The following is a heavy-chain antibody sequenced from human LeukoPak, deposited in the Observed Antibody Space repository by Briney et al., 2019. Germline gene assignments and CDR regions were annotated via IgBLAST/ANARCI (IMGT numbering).Heavy chain of an antibody. CDR2: IIPIFGIA. CDR1: GGTFSSYA. Sequence: SVKVSCKASGGTFSSYAISWVRQAPGQGLEWMGRIIPIFGIANYAQKFQGRVTITADKSTSTAYMELSSLRSEDTAVYYCARDESSSWYAYFQHWGQGTLVTVSS. J-gene: IGHJ1*01. D-gene: IGHD6-13*01. V-gene: IGHV1-69*04. CDR3: ARDESSSWYAYFQH.